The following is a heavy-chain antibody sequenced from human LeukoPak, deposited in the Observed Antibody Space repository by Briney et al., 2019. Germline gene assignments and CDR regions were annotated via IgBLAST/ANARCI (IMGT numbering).Heavy chain of an antibody. V-gene: IGHV3-30*02. D-gene: IGHD6-13*01. CDR3: AKDRSAAGSNWFDP. CDR2: IRYDGSNK. Sequence: GGSLRLSCAASGFTFSSYGMHWVRQAPGKGLEWVAFIRYDGSNKYYADSVKGRSTISRDNSKNTLYLQMNSLRAEDTAVYYCAKDRSAAGSNWFDPWGQGTLVTVSS. CDR1: GFTFSSYG. J-gene: IGHJ5*02.